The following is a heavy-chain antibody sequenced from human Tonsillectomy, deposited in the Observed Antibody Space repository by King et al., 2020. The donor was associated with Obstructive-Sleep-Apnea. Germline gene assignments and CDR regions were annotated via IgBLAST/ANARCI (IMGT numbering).Heavy chain of an antibody. V-gene: IGHV1-8*01. J-gene: IGHJ3*02. CDR3: ARGSRTFDI. D-gene: IGHD1-14*01. CDR2: MNPNSGNT. CDR1: GYTFTSFD. Sequence: QLVQSGAEVKKPGASVKVSCKASGYTFTSFDIIWVRQATGQGLEWRGWMNPNSGNTGYAQKFQGRVIMTRNTSINTAYMELSSLRSEDTAIYYCARGSRTFDIWGQGTVVTVSS.